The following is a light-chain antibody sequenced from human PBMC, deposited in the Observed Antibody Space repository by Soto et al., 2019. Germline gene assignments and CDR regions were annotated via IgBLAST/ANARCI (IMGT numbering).Light chain of an antibody. J-gene: IGKJ5*01. CDR1: QSVSSN. V-gene: IGKV3-15*01. Sequence: EIVMTQSPATLSVAPGERATLSCRASQSVSSNLSWYQQKPGQAPRLLIYGASSRATGVPARFIGSGSGTEFTLTINSLQSEDFEVYSCQQYNEWHPSLTFGQGTRLEIK. CDR3: QQYNEWHPSLT. CDR2: GAS.